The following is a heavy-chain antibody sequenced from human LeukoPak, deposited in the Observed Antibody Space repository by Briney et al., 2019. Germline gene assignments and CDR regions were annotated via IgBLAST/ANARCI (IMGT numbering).Heavy chain of an antibody. CDR1: GGSISSSSYY. D-gene: IGHD3-16*01. Sequence: SETLSLTCTVSGGSISSSSYYWGWSRQPPGKGLGWIGSIYYSGSTYYNPSLKSRVTISVDTSKNQLSLKLSSVTAADTAVYYCARVGVDCMDVWGKGTTVTVSS. V-gene: IGHV4-39*07. J-gene: IGHJ6*03. CDR2: IYYSGST. CDR3: ARVGVDCMDV.